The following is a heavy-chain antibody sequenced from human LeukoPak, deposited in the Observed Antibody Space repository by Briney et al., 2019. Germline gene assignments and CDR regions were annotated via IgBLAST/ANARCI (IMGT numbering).Heavy chain of an antibody. CDR3: AREKAYYYDP. Sequence: PSETLSLTCAVYGGSFSGYYWSWIRQPPGKGLEWIGEINHSGSTDYNPSLKSRVTISVDTSKNQFSLKLSSVTPADTAIYYCAREKAYYYDPWGQGTLVTVSS. CDR1: GGSFSGYY. CDR2: INHSGST. V-gene: IGHV4-34*01. D-gene: IGHD3-22*01. J-gene: IGHJ4*02.